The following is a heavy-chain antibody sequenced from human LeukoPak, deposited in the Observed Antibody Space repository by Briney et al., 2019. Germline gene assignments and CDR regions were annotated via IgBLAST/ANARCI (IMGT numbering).Heavy chain of an antibody. Sequence: GGSLRLSCAASGFTFSSYAMSWVRQAPGKGLEWVSAISGSGGSTYYADSVKGRFTISRDNAKNSLYLQMSSLRAEDTAVYYCARETSYRNLHLFDPWGQGTLVTVSS. CDR1: GFTFSSYA. CDR3: ARETSYRNLHLFDP. CDR2: ISGSGGST. V-gene: IGHV3-23*01. D-gene: IGHD4-11*01. J-gene: IGHJ5*02.